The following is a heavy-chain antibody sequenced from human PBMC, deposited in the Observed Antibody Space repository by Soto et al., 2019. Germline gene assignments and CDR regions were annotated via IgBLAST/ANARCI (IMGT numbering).Heavy chain of an antibody. D-gene: IGHD3-22*01. CDR2: IYYSGST. Sequence: SETLSLTCTVSGGSISSGGYYWSWIRQHPGKGLEWIGYIYYSGSTYYNPSLKSRVTISVDTSKNQFSLKLSSVTAADTAVYYCARLTHYYDSSGHTPWVPENFDYWGQGTLVTVSS. J-gene: IGHJ4*02. CDR3: ARLTHYYDSSGHTPWVPENFDY. V-gene: IGHV4-31*03. CDR1: GGSISSGGYY.